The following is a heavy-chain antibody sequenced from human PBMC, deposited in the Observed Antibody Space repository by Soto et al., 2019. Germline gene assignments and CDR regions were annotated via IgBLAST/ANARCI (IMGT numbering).Heavy chain of an antibody. Sequence: QVQLVQSGAEVKKPGASVKVSCKASGYTFTSYGIIWVRQAPGQGLEWMGWISAYNGNTHYAQKLLGRVTMTTDSSTSIAYMELRSVRSDDTAVYYCARDRGSYALDYWGQGTLVPVSS. V-gene: IGHV1-18*01. J-gene: IGHJ4*02. D-gene: IGHD1-26*01. CDR3: ARDRGSYALDY. CDR2: ISAYNGNT. CDR1: GYTFTSYG.